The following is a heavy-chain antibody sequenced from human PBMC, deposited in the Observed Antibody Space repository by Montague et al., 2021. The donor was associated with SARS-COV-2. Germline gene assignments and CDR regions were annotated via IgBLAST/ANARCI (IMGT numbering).Heavy chain of an antibody. V-gene: IGHV3-30*04. CDR3: ANQLVGLYGMDV. CDR1: GFTFSSYA. D-gene: IGHD2-21*01. J-gene: IGHJ6*02. CDR2: ISYDGSNK. Sequence: SLRLSCAASGFTFSSYAMHWVRQAPGKGLEWAAVISYDGSNKYYADSVEGRFTISRDNSKNTLYLQMNSLRAEDTAVYYCANQLVGLYGMDVWGQGTTVTVSS.